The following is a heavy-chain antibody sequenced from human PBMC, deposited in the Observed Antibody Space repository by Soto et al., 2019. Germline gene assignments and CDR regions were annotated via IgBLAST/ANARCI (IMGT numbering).Heavy chain of an antibody. J-gene: IGHJ4*02. V-gene: IGHV4-59*03. D-gene: IGHD3-16*01. CDR1: GDAISNYY. Sequence: LQESGPRLVKPSETLSLNCSVSGDAISNYYWSWIRQTPGRGLEWIGCVHESGSTDYNPSLKGPVIISLHTSKSQSSLSLSSGTAADPATFYCARGPRALIPSFFAYWGQGIPVAVSS. CDR3: ARGPRALIPSFFAY. CDR2: VHESGST.